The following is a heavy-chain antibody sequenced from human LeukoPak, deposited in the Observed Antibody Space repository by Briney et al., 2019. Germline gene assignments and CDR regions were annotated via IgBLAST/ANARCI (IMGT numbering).Heavy chain of an antibody. CDR2: ISYDGSNK. V-gene: IGHV3-30*04. Sequence: PGGSLRLSCAASGFTFSNYPMHWVRQAPGKGLEWVAVISYDGSNKYYADSVKGRFTISRDNSKNTLYLQMNSLRAADTASYYCATDWPGHCSGTTCSGRNWFDPWGQGTLVTVPS. CDR1: GFTFSNYP. J-gene: IGHJ5*02. D-gene: IGHD2-2*01. CDR3: ATDWPGHCSGTTCSGRNWFDP.